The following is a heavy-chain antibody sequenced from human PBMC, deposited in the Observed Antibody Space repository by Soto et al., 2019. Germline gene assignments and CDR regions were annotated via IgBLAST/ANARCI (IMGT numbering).Heavy chain of an antibody. D-gene: IGHD6-6*01. V-gene: IGHV1-3*01. CDR2: INAGNGNT. CDR3: ARGGLAARPGYYYYYMDV. J-gene: IGHJ6*03. CDR1: GYTFTSYA. Sequence: GASVKVSCTASGYTFTSYAMHWVRQAPGQRLEWMGWINAGNGNTKYSQKFQGRVTITRDTSASTAYMELSSLRSEDTAVYYCARGGLAARPGYYYYYMDVWGKGTTVTVSS.